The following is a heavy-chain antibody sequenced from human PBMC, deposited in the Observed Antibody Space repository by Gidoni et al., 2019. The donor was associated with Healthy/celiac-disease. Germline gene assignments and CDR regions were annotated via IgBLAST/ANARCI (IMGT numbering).Heavy chain of an antibody. Sequence: EVQLVQSGAEVKKPGESLRISCKGSGYSFTSYWISWVRQMPGKGLEWMGRIDPSDSYTNYSPSFQGHVTISADKSISTAYLQWSSLKASDTAMYYCASDCGGDCRYYYGMDVWGQGTTVTVSS. CDR1: GYSFTSYW. CDR2: IDPSDSYT. CDR3: ASDCGGDCRYYYGMDV. J-gene: IGHJ6*02. V-gene: IGHV5-10-1*03. D-gene: IGHD2-21*02.